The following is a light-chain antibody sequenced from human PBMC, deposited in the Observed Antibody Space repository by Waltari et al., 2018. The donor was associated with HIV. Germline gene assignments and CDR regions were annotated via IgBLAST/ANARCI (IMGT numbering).Light chain of an antibody. V-gene: IGKV1-39*01. CDR2: AAS. Sequence: DIQMTQSPSSLSASLGDRVTISCRASQSISNYLNWYQQKPGRAPKLLISAASSLQSEVPSRFSGSGSGTDFTLTIRSLQPEDFATYSCQQSFVTQYTFGQGTRLEIK. CDR3: QQSFVTQYT. CDR1: QSISNY. J-gene: IGKJ2*01.